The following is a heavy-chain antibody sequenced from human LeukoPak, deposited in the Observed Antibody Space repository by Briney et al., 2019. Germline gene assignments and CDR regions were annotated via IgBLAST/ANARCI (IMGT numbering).Heavy chain of an antibody. J-gene: IGHJ4*02. CDR3: ARGSRGYFDY. CDR1: GGSISSGDYY. CDR2: IYYSGST. V-gene: IGHV4-30-4*08. Sequence: PSETLSLTCTVSGGSISSGDYYWRWIRQPPGKGLEWIGYIYYSGSTYYNPSLKSRVTISVDTSKNQFSLKLSSVTAAGTAVYYCARGSRGYFDYWGQGTLVTVSS. D-gene: IGHD3-22*01.